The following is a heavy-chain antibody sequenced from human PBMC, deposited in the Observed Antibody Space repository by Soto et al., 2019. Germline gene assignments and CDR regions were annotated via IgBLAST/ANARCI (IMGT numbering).Heavy chain of an antibody. D-gene: IGHD6-19*01. V-gene: IGHV4-39*01. CDR3: AKHGASSGSVFDC. Sequence: PSETLSLTCTVSGGSISSSSYYWGWIRQPPGKGLEWIGSIFYSGSTYYNPSLKSRVTISVDTSKSQFSLKLSSVTAADTAVYYCAKHGASSGSVFDCWGQGTLVTVSS. CDR2: IFYSGST. J-gene: IGHJ4*02. CDR1: GGSISSSSYY.